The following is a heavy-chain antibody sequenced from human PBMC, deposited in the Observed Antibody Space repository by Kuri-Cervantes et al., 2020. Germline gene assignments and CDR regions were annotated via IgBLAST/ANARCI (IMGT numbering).Heavy chain of an antibody. J-gene: IGHJ6*02. Sequence: SETLSLTCTVSGGSISSGDYYWSWIRQPPGKGLEWIGYIYYSGSTYYNPSLKSRVTISVGTSKNQFSLKLSSVTAADTAVYYCAREAVDTAMAPHYYYGMDVWGQGTTVTVSS. CDR2: IYYSGST. V-gene: IGHV4-30-4*01. CDR1: GGSISSGDYY. D-gene: IGHD5-18*01. CDR3: AREAVDTAMAPHYYYGMDV.